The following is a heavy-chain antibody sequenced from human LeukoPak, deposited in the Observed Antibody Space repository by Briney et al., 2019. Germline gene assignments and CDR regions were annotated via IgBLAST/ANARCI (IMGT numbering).Heavy chain of an antibody. D-gene: IGHD3-10*01. V-gene: IGHV1-2*02. CDR2: INPNSGGT. CDR1: GYTFTGYY. J-gene: IGHJ5*02. Sequence: GASVKVSCKASGYTFTGYYMHWVRQAPGQGLEWMGWINPNSGGTNYAQKFQGRVTMTRDTSISTAYMELSRLRSDDTAVYYCARDWSITMVRGVIGWFDHWGQGTLVTVSS. CDR3: ARDWSITMVRGVIGWFDH.